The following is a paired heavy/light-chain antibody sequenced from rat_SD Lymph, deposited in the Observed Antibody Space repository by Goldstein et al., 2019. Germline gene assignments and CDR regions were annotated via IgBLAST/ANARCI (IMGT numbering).Light chain of an antibody. V-gene: IGKV3S1*01. CDR3: QHSKDYPPT. J-gene: IGKJ5*01. CDR1: QNVDNSGISY. CDR2: EGS. Sequence: DIVLTQSPALAVSLEQRATISCKTSQNVDNSGISYMHWYQQKPGQQPKLLIYEGSNLASGIPARFSGSGSGTDFTLTIDPVEADDIATYYCQHSKDYPPTFGSGTKLEIK.
Heavy chain of an antibody. CDR2: ISTSGGST. CDR1: GFTFSSFP. D-gene: IGHD1-12*03. J-gene: IGHJ3*01. Sequence: ELQLVESGGGLVLPGRSMKLSCAASGFTFSSFPMAWVRQAPTKGLEWVSTISTSGGSTYYRDSVKGRFTISRDNANSTLYLQMNSLRSEDTATYYCTREGYDGYYHNWFVYWGQGTLVTVSS. CDR3: TREGYDGYYHNWFVY. V-gene: IGHV5-46*01.